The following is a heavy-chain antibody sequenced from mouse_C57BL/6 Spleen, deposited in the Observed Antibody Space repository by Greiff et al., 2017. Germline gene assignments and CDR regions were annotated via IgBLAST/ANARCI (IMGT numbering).Heavy chain of an antibody. Sequence: LQQSGAELVRPGASVKMSCKASGYTFTSYHMHWVKQTHRQGLEWIGAIYPGNGDTSYNQKFKGKATLTVEKSSSTAYMQLSSLTSEDSAVYFCARSIYYDYVDGLIDYWGQGTSVTVSS. D-gene: IGHD2-4*01. V-gene: IGHV1-12*01. CDR1: GYTFTSYH. J-gene: IGHJ4*01. CDR3: ARSIYYDYVDGLIDY. CDR2: IYPGNGDT.